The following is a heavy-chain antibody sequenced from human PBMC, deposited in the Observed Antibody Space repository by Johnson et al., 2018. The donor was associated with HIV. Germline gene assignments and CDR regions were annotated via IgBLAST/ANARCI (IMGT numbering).Heavy chain of an antibody. Sequence: VQLVESGGGVVQPGRSLRLSCAASGFTFDDYAMHWVRQAQGKGLEWVSGIRWNSGSIGYADSVKGRFTISIDNAKNSLYLQMNSLRAEDTALYYCAKATTWGEPPGIWGQGTMVTVSS. D-gene: IGHD3-16*01. CDR3: AKATTWGEPPGI. CDR2: IRWNSGSI. J-gene: IGHJ3*02. CDR1: GFTFDDYA. V-gene: IGHV3-9*01.